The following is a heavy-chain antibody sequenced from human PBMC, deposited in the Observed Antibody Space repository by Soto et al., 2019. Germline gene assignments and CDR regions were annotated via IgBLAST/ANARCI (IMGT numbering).Heavy chain of an antibody. J-gene: IGHJ4*02. V-gene: IGHV1-8*01. D-gene: IGHD3-9*01. Sequence: ASVKVSCKASGYTFTRYEINWVRQATGQGLEWMGWMNLNSEKTAYAQKWQGRVAMTRDTSINTAYMEVSSLRSEDTAVYYCARRGYYDILTGYSLDYWGQGTLVTVSS. CDR1: GYTFTRYE. CDR3: ARRGYYDILTGYSLDY. CDR2: MNLNSEKT.